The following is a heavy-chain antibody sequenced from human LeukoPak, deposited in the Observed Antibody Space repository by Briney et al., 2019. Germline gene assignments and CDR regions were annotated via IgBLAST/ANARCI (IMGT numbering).Heavy chain of an antibody. V-gene: IGHV4-31*03. Sequence: SETLSLTCTVSGGSISSGGYYWSWIRQHPEKGLESIGYIYYSGSTYYNPSLKSRVTISVDTSKNQFSLKLSSVTAADTAVYYCARSSFYDYVWGSYRSNGMDVWGQGTAVTVSS. J-gene: IGHJ6*02. CDR2: IYYSGST. CDR1: GGSISSGGYY. CDR3: ARSSFYDYVWGSYRSNGMDV. D-gene: IGHD3-16*02.